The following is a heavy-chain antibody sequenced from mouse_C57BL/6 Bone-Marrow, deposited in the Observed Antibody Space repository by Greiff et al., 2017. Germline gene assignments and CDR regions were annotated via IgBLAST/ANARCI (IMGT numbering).Heavy chain of an antibody. CDR2: ISGGGGNT. CDR1: GFTFSSYT. J-gene: IGHJ2*01. CDR3: ARGYYYGSSLYFDY. Sequence: EVKLVESGGGLVKPGGSLKLSCAASGFTFSSYTMSWVRQTPEKRLAWVATISGGGGNTYYPDSVKGRFTISRDNAKNTLYLQMSSLRSEDTALYYCARGYYYGSSLYFDYWGQGTTLTVSS. D-gene: IGHD1-1*01. V-gene: IGHV5-9*01.